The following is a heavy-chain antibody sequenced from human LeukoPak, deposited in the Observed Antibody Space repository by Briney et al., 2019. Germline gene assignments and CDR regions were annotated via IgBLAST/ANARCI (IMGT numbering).Heavy chain of an antibody. D-gene: IGHD1-26*01. CDR1: GFTFSSYS. J-gene: IGHJ3*02. CDR3: ARPRSDYSGSYIEAFDI. V-gene: IGHV3-48*01. Sequence: PGGSLRLSCAASGFTFSSYSMNWVRQAPGKGLEWVSYISSGSSTIYYADSVKGRFTISRDNAKNSLYLQMNSLRAEDTAVYYCARPRSDYSGSYIEAFDIWGQGTMVTVSS. CDR2: ISSGSSTI.